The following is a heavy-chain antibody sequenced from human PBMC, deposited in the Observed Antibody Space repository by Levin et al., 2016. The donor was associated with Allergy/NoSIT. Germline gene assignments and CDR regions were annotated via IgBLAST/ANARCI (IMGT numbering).Heavy chain of an antibody. CDR2: INTITGNP. Sequence: VRQMPGKGLEWMGRINTITGNPTYAQGFTGRFVFSLDTSVSTAYLQISSLKAEDTAVYYCVKGYSGYIRAFDYWGQGTLVTVSS. D-gene: IGHD5-12*01. V-gene: IGHV7-4-1*02. J-gene: IGHJ4*02. CDR3: VKGYSGYIRAFDY.